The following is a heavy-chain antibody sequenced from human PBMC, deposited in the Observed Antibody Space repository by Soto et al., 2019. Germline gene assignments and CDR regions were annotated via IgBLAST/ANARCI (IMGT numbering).Heavy chain of an antibody. D-gene: IGHD3-22*01. J-gene: IGHJ4*02. V-gene: IGHV4-31*03. Sequence: PSETLSLTCTVAGGSINSGGYYWSWIRQHPEKGLEWIGYIYYSDTTYYNPSLRSRVTISADTSKTQFSLRLTSVTAADTAVYYCARDAWDSSGYYFDYWGQGTLVTVSS. CDR2: IYYSDTT. CDR3: ARDAWDSSGYYFDY. CDR1: GGSINSGGYY.